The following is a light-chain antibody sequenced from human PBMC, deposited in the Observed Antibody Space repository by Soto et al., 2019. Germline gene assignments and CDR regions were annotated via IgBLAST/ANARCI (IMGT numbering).Light chain of an antibody. CDR1: QAIRSD. CDR3: LQLYNYPRT. V-gene: IGKV1-6*01. Sequence: AIPMTQSPSSLSASVGDRVTITCRASQAIRSDLAWYQQKPGMAPKFLLFAASNLQRGVPARFSGSGSGTDFTLTISSLQPEDFATYYCLQLYNYPRTFGQGTKV. CDR2: AAS. J-gene: IGKJ1*01.